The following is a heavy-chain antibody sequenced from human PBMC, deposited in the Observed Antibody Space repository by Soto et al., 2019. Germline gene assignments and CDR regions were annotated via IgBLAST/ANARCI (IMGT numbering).Heavy chain of an antibody. CDR2: ISSSSYI. D-gene: IGHD3-22*01. V-gene: IGHV3-21*01. CDR1: GFTFSSYS. CDR3: ASQYYYDSSGSDY. J-gene: IGHJ4*02. Sequence: GGSLRLSCAASGFTFSSYSKNWVRQAPGKGLEWVSSISSSSYIYYADSVKGRFTISRDNAKNSLYLQMNSLRAEDTAVYYCASQYYYDSSGSDYWGQGTMVTVYS.